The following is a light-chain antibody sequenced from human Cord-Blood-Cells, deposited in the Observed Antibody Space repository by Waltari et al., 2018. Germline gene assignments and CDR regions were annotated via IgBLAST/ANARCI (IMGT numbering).Light chain of an antibody. CDR2: EVS. V-gene: IGLV2-14*01. Sequence: QSALTQPASVSGSPGQSTTIPCTGTSSNVGGYNYVPWYQQHPGKAPKLMISEVSNRPSGVSNRFSGSKSGNTASLTISGLQAEDEADYYCSSYTSSSTYVFGTGTKVTVL. CDR3: SSYTSSSTYV. J-gene: IGLJ1*01. CDR1: SSNVGGYNY.